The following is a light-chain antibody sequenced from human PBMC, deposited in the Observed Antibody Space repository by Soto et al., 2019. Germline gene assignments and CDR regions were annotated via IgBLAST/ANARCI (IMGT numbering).Light chain of an antibody. V-gene: IGKV1-5*01. CDR3: HKYNTYAPWT. CDR2: DAS. Sequence: DIQMTQSPSTLSAFVGDRVTITCRASQSISSWLAWYQQKPGKAPKLRIYDASSLESGVPSRFSGSGSGTDFTLTISSLQPDDFATYYCHKYNTYAPWTFGQGTKVEIK. J-gene: IGKJ1*01. CDR1: QSISSW.